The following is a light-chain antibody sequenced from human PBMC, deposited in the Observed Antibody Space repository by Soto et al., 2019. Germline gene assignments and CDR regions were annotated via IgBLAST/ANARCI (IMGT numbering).Light chain of an antibody. CDR2: DAS. Sequence: VVLTQSPATLSLSPEDTATLSCGASQSVSSSLAWYQQKPGQAPRLLIYDASSRATGSPARFSGSGSGTDFTLTISGLEPEDFAVYYCHHRGNGITFGQGTRLEIK. J-gene: IGKJ5*01. CDR3: HHRGNGIT. CDR1: QSVSSS. V-gene: IGKV3-11*01.